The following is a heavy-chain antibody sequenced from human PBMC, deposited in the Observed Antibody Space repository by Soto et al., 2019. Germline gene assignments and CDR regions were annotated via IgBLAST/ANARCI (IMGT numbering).Heavy chain of an antibody. V-gene: IGHV4-34*01. CDR3: ARSSSWNNWFDP. D-gene: IGHD6-13*01. Sequence: SETLSLTCAVYGGSFSGYYWSWIRQPPGKGLEWIGEINHSGSTNYNPSLKSRVTISVDTSKNQFSLKLSSVTAADTAVYYCARSSSWNNWFDPWGQGTLVTVS. CDR2: INHSGST. CDR1: GGSFSGYY. J-gene: IGHJ5*02.